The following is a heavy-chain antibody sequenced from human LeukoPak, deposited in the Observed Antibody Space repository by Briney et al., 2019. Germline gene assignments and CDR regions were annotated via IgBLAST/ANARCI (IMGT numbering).Heavy chain of an antibody. CDR1: GCSFSTYY. V-gene: IGHV4-4*09. CDR2: IYAGGTC. CDR3: ARRAMSYYYMDV. D-gene: IGHD2-2*01. J-gene: IGHJ6*03. Sequence: SETLSLTCIVSGCSFSTYYWSWIRQPPGKGLEWIGYIYAGGTCNYDPALQSRVTMSIDTSKNRFSLKLGSVAAADTAVYYCARRAMSYYYMDVWGKGTTVTVSS.